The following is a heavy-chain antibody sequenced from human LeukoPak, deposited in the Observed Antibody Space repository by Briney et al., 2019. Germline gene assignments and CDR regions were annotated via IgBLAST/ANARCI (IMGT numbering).Heavy chain of an antibody. CDR2: INPNSGGT. CDR3: ARGGYYYYYMDV. J-gene: IGHJ6*03. CDR1: GYTFTGYY. Sequence: ASVKVSCKASGYTFTGYYMHWVRQAPGQGRGWMGWINPNSGGTNYAQKFQGRVTMTRDTSISTAYMELSRLRSDDTAVYYCARGGYYYYYMDVWGKGTTVTVSS. V-gene: IGHV1-2*02.